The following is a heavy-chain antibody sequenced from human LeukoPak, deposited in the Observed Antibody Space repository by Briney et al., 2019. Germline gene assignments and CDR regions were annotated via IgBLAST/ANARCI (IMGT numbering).Heavy chain of an antibody. CDR2: IKSDGSST. V-gene: IGHV3-74*01. Sequence: GGSLRLSRAASGFTFSTSWMYWVRQAPGKGLVWVSRIKSDGSSTSYADSVKGRFTISRDNAKNTLYLQMNSLRAEDTAMYYCVRDGGRLNFGNGASFDYWGQGTLVTVSS. J-gene: IGHJ4*02. CDR1: GFTFSTSW. CDR3: VRDGGRLNFGNGASFDY. D-gene: IGHD3-10*01.